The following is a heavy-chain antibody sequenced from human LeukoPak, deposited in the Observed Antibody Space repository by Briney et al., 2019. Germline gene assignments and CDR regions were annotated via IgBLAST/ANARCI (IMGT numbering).Heavy chain of an antibody. CDR1: GFTFSSYA. CDR2: ISYDGSNK. Sequence: GGSLRLSCAASGFTFSSYAMHWVRQAPGKGLEWVAVISYDGSNKYYADSVKGRFTISRDNSKNTLYLQMNSLRAEDTAVYYCAMGSSCLDYWGQGTLVTVSS. V-gene: IGHV3-30-3*01. J-gene: IGHJ4*02. CDR3: AMGSSCLDY. D-gene: IGHD6-13*01.